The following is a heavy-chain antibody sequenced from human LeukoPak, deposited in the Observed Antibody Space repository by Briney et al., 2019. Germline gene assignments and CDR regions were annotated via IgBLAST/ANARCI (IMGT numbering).Heavy chain of an antibody. CDR1: GGTFSSYA. V-gene: IGHV1-69*13. D-gene: IGHD6-13*01. CDR2: IIPIFGTA. J-gene: IGHJ4*02. Sequence: SVKVSCKASGGTFSSYAISWVRQAPGQGLEWMGGIIPIFGTANYAQKFQGRVTITADESTSTAYMELSSLRSEDTAVYYCAVTLGIAAAGETDYWGQGTLVTVSS. CDR3: AVTLGIAAAGETDY.